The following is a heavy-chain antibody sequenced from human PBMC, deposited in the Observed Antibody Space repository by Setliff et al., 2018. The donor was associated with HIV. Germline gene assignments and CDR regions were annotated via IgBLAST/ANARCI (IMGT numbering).Heavy chain of an antibody. CDR2: ISTYNGNT. CDR3: GTVRIAVPDDFDF. J-gene: IGHJ4*02. V-gene: IGHV1-18*01. CDR1: GYTFTTYG. Sequence: ASVKVSCKASGYTFTTYGITWVRQAPGQGLEWMGWISTYNGNTNYAQKFQGRVTMTEDTSTDTAYMELSSLRSEDTAVYYCGTVRIAVPDDFDFWGQGTLVTVSS. D-gene: IGHD6-19*01.